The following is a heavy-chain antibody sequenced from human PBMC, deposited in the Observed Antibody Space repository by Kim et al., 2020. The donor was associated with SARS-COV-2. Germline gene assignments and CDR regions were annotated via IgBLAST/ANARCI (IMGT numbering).Heavy chain of an antibody. V-gene: IGHV1-69*04. J-gene: IGHJ6*03. CDR2: IIPILGIA. D-gene: IGHD3-3*01. CDR1: GGTFSSYA. Sequence: SVKVSCKASGGTFSSYAISWVRQAPGQWLEWMGRIIPILGIANYAQKFQGRVTITADKSTSTAYMELSSLRSEDTAVYYCARDGSQTYDFWSGFFLYYMDVWGKGTTVTVSS. CDR3: ARDGSQTYDFWSGFFLYYMDV.